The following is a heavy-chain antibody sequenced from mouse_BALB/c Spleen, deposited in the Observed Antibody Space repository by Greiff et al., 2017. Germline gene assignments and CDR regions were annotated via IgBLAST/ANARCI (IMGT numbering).Heavy chain of an antibody. V-gene: IGHV3-2*02. CDR3: ASLTTVVDY. CDR1: GYSITSDYA. D-gene: IGHD1-1*01. J-gene: IGHJ2*01. Sequence: EVQLVESGPGLVKPSQSLSLTCTVTGYSITSDYAWNWIRQFPGNKLEWMGYISYSGSTSYNPSLKSRISITRDTSKNQFFLQLNSVTTEDTATYYCASLTTVVDYWGQGTTLTVSS. CDR2: ISYSGST.